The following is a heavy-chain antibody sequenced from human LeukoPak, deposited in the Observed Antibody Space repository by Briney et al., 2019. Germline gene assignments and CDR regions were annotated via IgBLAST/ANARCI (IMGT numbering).Heavy chain of an antibody. D-gene: IGHD3-3*01. Sequence: GGSLRLSCAASGFTFSSYSMNWVRQAPGKGLEWVSSISSSSSYIYYADSVKGRFTVSRDNAKNSLYLQMNSLRTEDTAVYYCAHDFWSGYYTGWGQGTLVTVSS. CDR1: GFTFSSYS. CDR2: ISSSSSYI. V-gene: IGHV3-21*01. CDR3: AHDFWSGYYTG. J-gene: IGHJ4*02.